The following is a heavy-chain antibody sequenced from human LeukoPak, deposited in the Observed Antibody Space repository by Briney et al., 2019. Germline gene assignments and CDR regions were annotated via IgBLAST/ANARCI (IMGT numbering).Heavy chain of an antibody. CDR2: VRGSGSDK. CDR3: ARESGSYLFAFDY. J-gene: IGHJ4*02. CDR1: GFTFSTYA. D-gene: IGHD1-26*01. V-gene: IGHV3-23*01. Sequence: PGGSLRLSCAVSGFTFSTYAMSWVRQAPGKGLEWVSAVRGSGSDKYYADSVKGRFTISRDNSKNTLYLQMNSLRAEDTAVYYCARESGSYLFAFDYWGQGTLVTVSS.